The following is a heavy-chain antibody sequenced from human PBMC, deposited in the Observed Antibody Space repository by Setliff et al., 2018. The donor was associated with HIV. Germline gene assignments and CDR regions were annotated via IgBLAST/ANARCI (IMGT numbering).Heavy chain of an antibody. CDR1: GGSFSGSY. CDR2: FYYSGTT. CDR3: ARGVVDYDFWSGSGDYYYMDV. J-gene: IGHJ6*03. Sequence: SETLSLTCAVYGGSFSGSYWSWIRQPPGKGLEWIGYFYYSGTTNYNPSLKSRVTISADTSKNQISLKVKSVTAADTAVYYCARGVVDYDFWSGSGDYYYMDVWGKGTTVTVSS. V-gene: IGHV4-59*01. D-gene: IGHD3-3*01.